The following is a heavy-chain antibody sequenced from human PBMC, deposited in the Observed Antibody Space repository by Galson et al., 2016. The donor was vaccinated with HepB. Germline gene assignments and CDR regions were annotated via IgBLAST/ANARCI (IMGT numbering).Heavy chain of an antibody. CDR2: IIPISGTA. V-gene: IGHV1-69*13. CDR3: ARREAIGSDFDY. CDR1: GGTFSTYA. D-gene: IGHD5/OR15-5a*01. Sequence: SVKVSCKASGGTFSTYAISWVRQAPGQGLEWMGGIIPISGTADYAQKFQGRVTITADESTSSSYMELSSLRSEDTAVYYCARREAIGSDFDYWGQGTLVTVSS. J-gene: IGHJ4*02.